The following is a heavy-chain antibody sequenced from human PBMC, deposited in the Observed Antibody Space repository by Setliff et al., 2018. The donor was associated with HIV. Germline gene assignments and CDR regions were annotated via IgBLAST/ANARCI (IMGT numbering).Heavy chain of an antibody. D-gene: IGHD2-21*02. CDR2: INPNTVNP. CDR1: GYSFSAYA. Sequence: GASVKVSCKASGYSFSAYAINWVRQVPGRGLQWLGWINPNTVNPAAAQVFTGRYVFSFDISVSTAYLQITSLETEYTAMYFCARDSVMTVDRGGAGSAFDLWGQGTMVTVSS. V-gene: IGHV7-4-1*02. J-gene: IGHJ3*01. CDR3: ARDSVMTVDRGGAGSAFDL.